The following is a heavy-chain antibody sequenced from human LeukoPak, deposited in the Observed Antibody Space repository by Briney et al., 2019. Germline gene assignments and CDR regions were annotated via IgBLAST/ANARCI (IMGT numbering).Heavy chain of an antibody. CDR1: GGSISSYY. CDR3: AREVYSSGWYVDYFDY. J-gene: IGHJ4*02. D-gene: IGHD6-19*01. CDR2: IYTSGST. Sequence: SETLSLTCTVPGGSISSYYWSWIRQPAGKGLEWIGRIYTSGSTNYNPSLKSRVTMSVDTSKNQFSLKLSSVTAADTAVYYCAREVYSSGWYVDYFDYWGQGTLVTVSS. V-gene: IGHV4-4*07.